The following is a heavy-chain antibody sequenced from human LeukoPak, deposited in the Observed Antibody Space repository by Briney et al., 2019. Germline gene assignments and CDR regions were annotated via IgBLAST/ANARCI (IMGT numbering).Heavy chain of an antibody. CDR2: INPNSGGT. J-gene: IGHJ4*02. V-gene: IGHV1-2*02. CDR1: GYTFTGYY. D-gene: IGHD1-7*01. CDR3: ARDRYNWNYGVDY. Sequence: ASVTVSCTASGYTFTGYYMHWVRQAPGQGLEWMGWINPNSGGTNYAQKFQGRVTMTRDTSISTAYMELSRLRSDDTAVYYCARDRYNWNYGVDYWGQGTLVTVSS.